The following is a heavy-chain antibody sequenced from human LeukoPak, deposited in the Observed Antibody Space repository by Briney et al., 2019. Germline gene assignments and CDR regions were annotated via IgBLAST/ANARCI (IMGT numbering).Heavy chain of an antibody. D-gene: IGHD6-19*01. CDR1: GYSLTALS. CDR3: ARREQWLVGDDY. Sequence: ASVKVSCKVSGYSLTALSMHWVRQAPGKGLEWMGGFDPEVGKTMYAEKLDGRLTVTDDTSTDTAYMQLSSLRLEDTAVYYCARREQWLVGDDYWGQGTLVTVSS. V-gene: IGHV1-24*01. CDR2: FDPEVGKT. J-gene: IGHJ4*02.